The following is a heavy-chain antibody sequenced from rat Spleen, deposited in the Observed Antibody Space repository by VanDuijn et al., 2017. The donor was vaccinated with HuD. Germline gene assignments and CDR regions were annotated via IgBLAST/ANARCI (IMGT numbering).Heavy chain of an antibody. CDR1: GFTFSDYG. CDR2: ISGSSGT. J-gene: IGHJ2*01. Sequence: EVQLVESGGGLVRPGRSLKLSCVASGFTFSDYGMNWIRQAPGKGLEWVAYISGSSGTIYCADTVKGRFTISRDNAKNTLYLQLTSLRSEDTALYYCARRDPLDYWGQGVMVTVSS. CDR3: ARRDPLDY. V-gene: IGHV5-34*01. D-gene: IGHD3-8*01.